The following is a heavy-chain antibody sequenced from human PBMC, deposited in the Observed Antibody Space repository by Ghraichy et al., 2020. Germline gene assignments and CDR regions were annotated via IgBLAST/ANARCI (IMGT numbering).Heavy chain of an antibody. J-gene: IGHJ6*02. D-gene: IGHD4-17*01. CDR1: GFTFSSYS. CDR2: ISSSSSTI. CDR3: ARAYGAVPDYYYYGMDV. Sequence: GESLNISCAASGFTFSSYSMNWVRQAPGKGLEWVSYISSSSSTIYYADSVKGRFTISRDNAKNSLYLQMNSLRDEDTAVYYCARAYGAVPDYYYYGMDVWGQGPTVIVSS. V-gene: IGHV3-48*02.